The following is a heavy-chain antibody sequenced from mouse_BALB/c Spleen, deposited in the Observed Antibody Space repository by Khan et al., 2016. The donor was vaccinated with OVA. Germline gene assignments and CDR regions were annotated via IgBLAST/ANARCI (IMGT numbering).Heavy chain of an antibody. CDR3: SPVGTYYVSFAY. CDR2: IYPFNDDT. J-gene: IGHJ3*01. V-gene: IGHV1S136*01. Sequence: EVQLKQSGPELVKPGASVKMSCKASGYTFTSYVMHWVKQKPGLGLEWIGYIYPFNDDTKYNEKFKGKATLTSDRSSSTAYMELSSLTSEDSAVYCCSPVGTYYVSFAYWGQGTLVTVSA. D-gene: IGHD1-1*01. CDR1: GYTFTSYV.